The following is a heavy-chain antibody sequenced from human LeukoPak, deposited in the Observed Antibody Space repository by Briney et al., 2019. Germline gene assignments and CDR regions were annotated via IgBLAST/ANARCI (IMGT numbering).Heavy chain of an antibody. J-gene: IGHJ3*02. V-gene: IGHV3-53*01. CDR3: ARDPIGDCYDVPGLGI. D-gene: IGHD2-21*01. Sequence: GGSLRLSCAASGFTVSSNYMSWVRQAPGKGLEWVSVIYSGGSTYYADSVKGRFTISRDNSENTLYLQMNSPRAEDTAVYYCARDPIGDCYDVPGLGIWGQGTMVTVSS. CDR1: GFTVSSNY. CDR2: IYSGGST.